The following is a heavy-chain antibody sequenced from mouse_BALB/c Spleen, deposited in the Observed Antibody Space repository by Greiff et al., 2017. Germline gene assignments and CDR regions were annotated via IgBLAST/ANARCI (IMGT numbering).Heavy chain of an antibody. CDR1: GFTFSSYY. CDR2: INSNGGST. D-gene: IGHD2-1*01. J-gene: IGHJ3*01. Sequence: EVMLVESGGGLVKLGGSLKLSCAASGFTFSSYYMSWVRLTPEKRLELIAAINSNGGSTYYPDTVKGRFTISRDNAKNTLYLQMSSLKSEDTALYYCARDGNYWFAYWGQGTLVTVSA. CDR3: ARDGNYWFAY. V-gene: IGHV5-6-2*01.